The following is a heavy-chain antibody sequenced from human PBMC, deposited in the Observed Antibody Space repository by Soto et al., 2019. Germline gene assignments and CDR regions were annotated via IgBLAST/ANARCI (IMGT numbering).Heavy chain of an antibody. V-gene: IGHV4-39*02. CDR3: ARDRSPAYYYGSGSYEGWFDP. J-gene: IGHJ5*02. Sequence: SETLSLTCTVSGGSISSSSYYWGWIRQPPGKGLEWIGSIYYSGSTYYNPSLKSRVTISVDTSKNQFSLKLSSVTAADTAVYYCARDRSPAYYYGSGSYEGWFDPWGQGTLVTVSS. CDR2: IYYSGST. CDR1: GGSISSSSYY. D-gene: IGHD3-10*01.